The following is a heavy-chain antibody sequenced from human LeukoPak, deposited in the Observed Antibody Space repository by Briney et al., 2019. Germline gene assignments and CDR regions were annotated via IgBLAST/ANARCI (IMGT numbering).Heavy chain of an antibody. CDR1: GYDFTSYW. V-gene: IGHV5-51*01. Sequence: GESLKISCKASGYDFTSYWIGWVRQMPGKGLEWMGIIYPGGSDTRYSPSFQGQVTISADKSISTAYLQWSSLKASDTAIYYCARHRASSGYGGYDLDYWGQGTLVTVSS. CDR3: ARHRASSGYGGYDLDY. D-gene: IGHD5-12*01. J-gene: IGHJ4*02. CDR2: IYPGGSDT.